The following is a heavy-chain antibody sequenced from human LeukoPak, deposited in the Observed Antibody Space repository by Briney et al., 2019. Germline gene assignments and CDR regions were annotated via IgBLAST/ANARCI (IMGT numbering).Heavy chain of an antibody. CDR3: ARSSTENTAMAVDY. D-gene: IGHD5-18*01. V-gene: IGHV3-21*01. CDR1: GFTVSSSS. J-gene: IGHJ4*02. CDR2: ISSSSSYI. Sequence: GGSLRLSCAASGFTVSSSSMNWVRQAPGKGLEWVSSISSSSSYIFYADSVKGRFTISRDNAKNSLYLQMNSLRAEDTAVYYCARSSTENTAMAVDYWGQETRVTVSS.